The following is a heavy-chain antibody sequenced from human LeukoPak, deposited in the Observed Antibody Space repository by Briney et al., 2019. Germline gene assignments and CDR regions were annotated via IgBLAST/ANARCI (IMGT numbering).Heavy chain of an antibody. CDR2: IRSSGRDI. V-gene: IGHV3-21*01. Sequence: GGSLRLSCEVSGFTLSSYSMSWVRQAPGKGLEWVSSIRSSGRDIYYADSARGRFTIARDDAKYSLYLQMNSLRAEDTAVYYCARGPGIAVAPLQHWGQGTLVTVSS. CDR3: ARGPGIAVAPLQH. J-gene: IGHJ1*01. CDR1: GFTLSSYS. D-gene: IGHD6-19*01.